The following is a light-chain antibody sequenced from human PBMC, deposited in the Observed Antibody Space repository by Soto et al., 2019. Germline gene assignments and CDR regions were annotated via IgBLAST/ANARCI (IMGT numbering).Light chain of an antibody. J-gene: IGKJ4*01. CDR2: AAS. Sequence: IQLTQSPSSLSASVGDRVTITCRASQGISSYLAWYHQKPGKAPKLLIYAASTLQSGVPSRFSGSGSGTDFTLTISSLQPEDFATYYCQDFNSYPLTFGGGTKVEIK. CDR1: QGISSY. CDR3: QDFNSYPLT. V-gene: IGKV1-9*01.